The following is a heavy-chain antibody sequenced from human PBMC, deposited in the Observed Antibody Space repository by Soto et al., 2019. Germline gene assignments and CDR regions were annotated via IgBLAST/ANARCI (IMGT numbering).Heavy chain of an antibody. V-gene: IGHV3-23*01. CDR3: AKLAYDYIWGSYRAPY. D-gene: IGHD3-16*02. CDR2: ISGSGGST. Sequence: PGGSLRLSCAASGFTFSSYAMSWVRQAPGKGLEWVSAISGSGGSTYYADSVKGRFTISRDNSKNTLYLQMNSLRAEDTAVYYCAKLAYDYIWGSYRAPYWGQGTLVTVSS. CDR1: GFTFSSYA. J-gene: IGHJ4*02.